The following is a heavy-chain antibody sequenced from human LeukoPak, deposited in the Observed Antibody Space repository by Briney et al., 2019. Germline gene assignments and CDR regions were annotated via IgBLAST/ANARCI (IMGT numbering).Heavy chain of an antibody. D-gene: IGHD6-13*01. V-gene: IGHV3-23*01. CDR1: GFTFTNYG. CDR3: ARESGIAAALDL. J-gene: IGHJ5*02. CDR2: ITANGDAT. Sequence: QPGGSLRLSCAASGFTFTNYGMHWVRQAPGKGLDWVSSITANGDATYYADSVKGRFTISRDNSKNTLYLQMNSLRAEDTAVYYCARESGIAAALDLWGQGTLVTVSS.